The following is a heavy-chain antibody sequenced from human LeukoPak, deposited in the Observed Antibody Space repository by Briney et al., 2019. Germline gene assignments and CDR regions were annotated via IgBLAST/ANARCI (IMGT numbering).Heavy chain of an antibody. J-gene: IGHJ4*02. CDR3: ARTRSSSSSWYGQLDY. CDR1: GGTFSSYA. V-gene: IGHV1-69*06. D-gene: IGHD6-13*01. Sequence: SVKVSCKASGGTFSSYAISWVRQAPGQGLEWIGGIIPIFGTANYAQKFQGRVTITADKSTSTVYMELSSLRSEDTAVYYCARTRSSSSSWYGQLDYWGQGTLVTVSS. CDR2: IIPIFGTA.